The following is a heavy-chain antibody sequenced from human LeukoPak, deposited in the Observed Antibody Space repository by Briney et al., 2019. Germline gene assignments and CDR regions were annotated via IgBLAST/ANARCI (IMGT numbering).Heavy chain of an antibody. Sequence: GSLRLSCAASGFTFDDYAMHWVRQAPGKGLGWVSRIYSDGSSYTADSVKGRFTISRDNAKDTLYLQMNSLRVEDTAVYYCARGGGIYGLWDYWGQGTLVTVSS. CDR3: ARGGGIYGLWDY. J-gene: IGHJ4*02. V-gene: IGHV3-74*03. CDR2: IYSDGSSY. D-gene: IGHD1-26*01. CDR1: GFTFDDYA.